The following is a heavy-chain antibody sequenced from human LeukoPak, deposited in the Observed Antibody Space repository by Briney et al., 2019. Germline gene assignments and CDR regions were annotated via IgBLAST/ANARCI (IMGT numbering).Heavy chain of an antibody. CDR1: GFTFSSHG. CDR2: IRLDGSNK. D-gene: IGHD2-2*02. J-gene: IGHJ4*02. Sequence: GGSLRLSCAAYGFTFSSHGMHWVRQAPGKGLEWVAFIRLDGSNKYYADSVKGRFTISRDNSKNTLYLQMNSLRAEDTAVYYCAKDSYTSPDYWGQGTLVTVSS. CDR3: AKDSYTSPDY. V-gene: IGHV3-30*02.